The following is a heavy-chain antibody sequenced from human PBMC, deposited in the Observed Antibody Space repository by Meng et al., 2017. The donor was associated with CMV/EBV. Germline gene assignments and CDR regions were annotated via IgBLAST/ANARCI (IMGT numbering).Heavy chain of an antibody. V-gene: IGHV4-4*07. CDR3: ARTDCSSTSCYLNY. CDR2: IYSSGGT. J-gene: IGHJ4*02. Sequence: TVSGGSIGSYYWGWIRQPAGKGLEWIGRIYSSGGTNYKSSLKSRVTMSVDTSRNQFSLKLSSVTAADTAVYYCARTDCSSTSCYLNYWGQGTLVTVSS. D-gene: IGHD2-2*01. CDR1: GGSIGSYY.